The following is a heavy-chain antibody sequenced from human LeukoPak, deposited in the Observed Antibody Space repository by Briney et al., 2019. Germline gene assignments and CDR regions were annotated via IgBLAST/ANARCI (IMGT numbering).Heavy chain of an antibody. CDR1: GYTFTGYY. V-gene: IGHV1-2*06. Sequence: ASVTVSCKASGYTFTGYYIHWVRQAPGQGLEWMGRINPNSGGADYAQKFQGRVSVTRDTSISTAYMELSSLRSDDTAVYYCARGPRLDSSGWYYGAFDIWGQGTMVTVS. J-gene: IGHJ3*02. CDR2: INPNSGGA. CDR3: ARGPRLDSSGWYYGAFDI. D-gene: IGHD6-19*01.